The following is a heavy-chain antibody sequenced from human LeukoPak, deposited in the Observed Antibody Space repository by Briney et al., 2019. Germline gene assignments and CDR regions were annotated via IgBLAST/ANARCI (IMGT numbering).Heavy chain of an antibody. CDR1: GGSISSYY. Sequence: SETLSLTCAVSGGSISSYYWNWIRQPPGKGLEWIGYVYYSGSTNYNPSLKSRVTISVDTSKNQFSLKLSSVTAADTAVYYCARDAMRSDSSPPDYWGQGTLVTVSS. CDR2: VYYSGST. CDR3: ARDAMRSDSSPPDY. D-gene: IGHD6-13*01. J-gene: IGHJ4*02. V-gene: IGHV4-59*01.